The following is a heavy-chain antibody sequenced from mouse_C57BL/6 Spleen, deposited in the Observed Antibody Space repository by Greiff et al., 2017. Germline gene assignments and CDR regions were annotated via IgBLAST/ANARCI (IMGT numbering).Heavy chain of an antibody. D-gene: IGHD1-1*01. J-gene: IGHJ1*03. V-gene: IGHV1-50*01. CDR3: ARGEVVARYFDV. CDR1: GYTFTSYW. CDR2: IDPSDSYT. Sequence: QVQLQQPGAELVKPGASVKLSCKASGYTFTSYWMQWVKQRPGQGLEWIGEIDPSDSYTNYNQKFKGKATLTVDTSSSTAYMQLSSLTSEDSADYYCARGEVVARYFDVWGTGTTVTVSS.